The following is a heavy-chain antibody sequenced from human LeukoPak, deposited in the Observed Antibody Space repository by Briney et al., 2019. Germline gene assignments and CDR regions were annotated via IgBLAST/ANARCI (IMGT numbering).Heavy chain of an antibody. CDR3: AKDWPRYCSGGSCSGY. CDR2: ISGSGGST. D-gene: IGHD2-15*01. Sequence: GGSLRLSCAASGFTFSSYAMSWVRQAPGKGLEWVSAISGSGGSTYYADSVKGRFTISRDNSKNTLYLQMNSLRPEDTAVYYCAKDWPRYCSGGSCSGYWGQGTLVTVSS. J-gene: IGHJ4*02. V-gene: IGHV3-23*01. CDR1: GFTFSSYA.